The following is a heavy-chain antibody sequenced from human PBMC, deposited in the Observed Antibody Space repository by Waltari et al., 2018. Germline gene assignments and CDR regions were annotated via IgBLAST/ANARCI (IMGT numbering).Heavy chain of an antibody. D-gene: IGHD5-18*01. Sequence: QVQLVQSGAEVKKPGSSVKVSCKASGGTFSSYAISWVRQAPGQGLEWMGGIIPTVGTATYARKFQGRVTITADESTSTAYMELSSLRSEDTAVYYCARVNTAMVTRVYGWFDPWGQGTLVTVSS. J-gene: IGHJ5*02. CDR1: GGTFSSYA. CDR3: ARVNTAMVTRVYGWFDP. V-gene: IGHV1-69*01. CDR2: IIPTVGTA.